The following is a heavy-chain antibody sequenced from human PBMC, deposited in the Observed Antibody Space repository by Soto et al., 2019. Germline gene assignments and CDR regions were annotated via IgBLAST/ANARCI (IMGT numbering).Heavy chain of an antibody. CDR2: IYYSGST. D-gene: IGHD4-17*01. CDR3: ARVLDYGDYDRDYYSGMDV. Sequence: SETLSLTCTVSGGSVSSGSYYWSWIRQPPGKGLEWIGYIYYSGSTNYNPSLKSRVTISVDTSKNQFSLKLSSVTAADTAVYYCARVLDYGDYDRDYYSGMDVWGQGTTVTVSS. V-gene: IGHV4-61*01. CDR1: GGSVSSGSYY. J-gene: IGHJ6*02.